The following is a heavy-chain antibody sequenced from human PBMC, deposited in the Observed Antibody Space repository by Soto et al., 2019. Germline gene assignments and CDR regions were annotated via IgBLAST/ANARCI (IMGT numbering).Heavy chain of an antibody. D-gene: IGHD5-18*01. Sequence: QVHLLQSGPEMKKPGSSVTVSCKASGGTFNTYTFSWVRRAPGQGLEWMGSIIPIFGTANYAPRFQGRLSITADQSATTTYMELTSLTSEDTAFYDCGRIPRYSFRTSDPLDNWGQGTLVTVSS. V-gene: IGHV1-69*08. CDR1: GGTFNTYT. CDR3: GRIPRYSFRTSDPLDN. J-gene: IGHJ4*02. CDR2: IIPIFGTA.